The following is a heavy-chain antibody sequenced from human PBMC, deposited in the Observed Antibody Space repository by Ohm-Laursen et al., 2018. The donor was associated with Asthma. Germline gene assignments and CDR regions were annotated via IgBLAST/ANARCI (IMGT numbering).Heavy chain of an antibody. CDR3: AREIEMATNAFDY. D-gene: IGHD5-24*01. CDR1: GFTFSSYG. V-gene: IGHV3-30*03. Sequence: SLRLSCTASGFTFSSYGMHWVRQASGKGLEWVAVISYDGSNKYYADSVKGRFTISRDNSKNTLYLQMNSLRAEDTAVYYCAREIEMATNAFDYWGQGTLVTVSS. J-gene: IGHJ4*02. CDR2: ISYDGSNK.